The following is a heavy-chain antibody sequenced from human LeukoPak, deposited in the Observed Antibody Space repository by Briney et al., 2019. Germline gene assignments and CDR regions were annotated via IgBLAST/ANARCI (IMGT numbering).Heavy chain of an antibody. Sequence: GGSLRLSCAASGFTFSDYYMSWIRQAPGKGLEWVSYISSSSSTIYYADSVKGRFTISRDNAKNSLYLQMNSLRAEDTAVYYCATRESIAAAGDAFDIWGQGTMVTVSS. CDR2: ISSSSSTI. CDR1: GFTFSDYY. CDR3: ATRESIAAAGDAFDI. J-gene: IGHJ3*02. V-gene: IGHV3-11*01. D-gene: IGHD6-13*01.